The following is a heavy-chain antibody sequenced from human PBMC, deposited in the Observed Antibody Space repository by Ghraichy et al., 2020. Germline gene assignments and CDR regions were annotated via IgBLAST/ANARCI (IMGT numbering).Heavy chain of an antibody. Sequence: SGPTLVKPTQTLTLTCSFSGFSLSTRGVGVGWIRQPPGKALDWLALIFWNDDKYYNPSLKTRVTITKDTSKNQVVLTMTSMDPVDTATYYCAHIERSCTTTSCYLTGGEPFDSWGQGTVVTVSS. CDR3: AHIERSCTTTSCYLTGGEPFDS. CDR1: GFSLSTRGVG. D-gene: IGHD2-2*01. J-gene: IGHJ3*02. V-gene: IGHV2-5*01. CDR2: IFWNDDK.